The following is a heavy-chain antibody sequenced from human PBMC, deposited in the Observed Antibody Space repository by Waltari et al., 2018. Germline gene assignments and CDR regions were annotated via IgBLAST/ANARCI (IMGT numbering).Heavy chain of an antibody. CDR3: AKLAGKIKGNFDY. CDR2: ISGSGGST. Sequence: EVQLLESGGGLVQPGGSLRLSCGASGFTFSSYAMSWIRQAPGKGLEWVSAISGSGGSTYYADSVKGRFTISRDNSKNTLYLQMNSLRAEDTAVYYCAKLAGKIKGNFDYWGQGTLVTVSS. V-gene: IGHV3-23*01. J-gene: IGHJ4*02. D-gene: IGHD3-10*01. CDR1: GFTFSSYA.